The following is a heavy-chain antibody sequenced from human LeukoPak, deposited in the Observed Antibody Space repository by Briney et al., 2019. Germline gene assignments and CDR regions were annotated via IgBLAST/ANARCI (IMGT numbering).Heavy chain of an antibody. D-gene: IGHD4-23*01. Sequence: GGALRLSCAASGCTFSSYWMSWVRQAPGKGVEGVADINQDGSEKYYVDSVKGRFTISRDNAKNSLYLQMNSLRAEDTAVYYCARARLDYGGNSYYFDYWGQGTLVTVSS. CDR1: GCTFSSYW. CDR2: INQDGSEK. J-gene: IGHJ4*02. V-gene: IGHV3-7*01. CDR3: ARARLDYGGNSYYFDY.